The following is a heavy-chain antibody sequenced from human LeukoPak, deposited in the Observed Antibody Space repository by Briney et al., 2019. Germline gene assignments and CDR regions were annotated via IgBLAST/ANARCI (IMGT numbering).Heavy chain of an antibody. V-gene: IGHV4-39*01. J-gene: IGHJ4*02. D-gene: IGHD3-22*01. CDR2: MLYSGNT. CDR1: GGSISSGSHY. Sequence: SETLSLTCIVSGGSISSGSHYWAWVRQPPGKGLEWIASMLYSGNTYYNPSLKSRVTISVDTSKNQFFLRLSSVTAADTTVYYCARHLDSRGRYFDYWGQGTLVTASS. CDR3: ARHLDSRGRYFDY.